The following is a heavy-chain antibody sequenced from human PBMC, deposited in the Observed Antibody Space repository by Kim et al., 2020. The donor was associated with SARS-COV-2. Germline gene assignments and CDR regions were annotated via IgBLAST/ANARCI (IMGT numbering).Heavy chain of an antibody. Sequence: GGSLRLSCGASGFTFSGSAMHWVRRAPGKGLEWVGRIRSNVSGYATADSASGRGRFTISSAESRHKPHLHINSAKNEATADYYCTRDAGTTFSYWDVFD. J-gene: IGHJ3*02. CDR2: IRSNVSGYAT. D-gene: IGHD1-1*01. CDR3: TRDAGTTFSYWDVFD. CDR1: GFTFSGSA. V-gene: IGHV3-73*01.